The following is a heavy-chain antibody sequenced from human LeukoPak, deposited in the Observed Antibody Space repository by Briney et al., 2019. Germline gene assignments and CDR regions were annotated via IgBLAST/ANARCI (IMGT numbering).Heavy chain of an antibody. Sequence: ASVTVSCKASGYTFTSYYMHWVRQAPGQGLEWMGIINPSGGSTSYAQKFQGRVTITRDTSTSTVYMELSSLRSEDTAVYYCARGLGSRSSAFPFDYWGQGTLVSVSS. D-gene: IGHD6-6*01. CDR3: ARGLGSRSSAFPFDY. CDR1: GYTFTSYY. J-gene: IGHJ4*02. V-gene: IGHV1-46*01. CDR2: INPSGGST.